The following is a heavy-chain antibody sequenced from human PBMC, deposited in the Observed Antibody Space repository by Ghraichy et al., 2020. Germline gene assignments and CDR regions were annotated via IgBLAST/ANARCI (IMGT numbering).Heavy chain of an antibody. J-gene: IGHJ6*02. CDR1: GDSVSSNSAA. V-gene: IGHV6-1*01. CDR2: TYYRSNWDN. D-gene: IGHD2-21*02. Sequence: SETLSLTCAISGDSVSSNSAAWDWIRQSPSRGLEWLGRTYYRSNWDNDYAVSVRGRITISPDTSKNQFSLQLNSVTPEDTAIYYCAREERGWRRGVGGMGVWGQGTTVTVSS. CDR3: AREERGWRRGVGGMGV.